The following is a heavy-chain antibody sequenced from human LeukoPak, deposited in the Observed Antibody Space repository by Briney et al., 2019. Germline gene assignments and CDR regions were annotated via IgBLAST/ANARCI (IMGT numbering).Heavy chain of an antibody. CDR1: GFTFSSYA. V-gene: IGHV3-23*01. D-gene: IGHD2-2*01. CDR3: AKEGYCSSTSCPEVYYYYYGMDV. CDR2: ISGSGGRT. Sequence: GGSLRLSCAASGFTFSSYAMSWVRQAPGKGLEWVSAISGSGGRTYYADSVKGRFTISRDNSKNTLYLQMNSLRAEDTAVYYCAKEGYCSSTSCPEVYYYYYGMDVWGQGTTVTVSS. J-gene: IGHJ6*02.